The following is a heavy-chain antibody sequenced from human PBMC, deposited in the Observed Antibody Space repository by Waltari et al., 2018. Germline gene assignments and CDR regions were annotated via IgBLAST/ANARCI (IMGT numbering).Heavy chain of an antibody. CDR2: IYYSGST. CDR1: GGSISSSSSY. D-gene: IGHD7-27*01. Sequence: QLQLQESGPGLVKPSETLSLTCTVSGGSISSSSSYWGWIRQPPGKGLEWIGSIYYSGSTCYNPSLKSRVTISVDTSKNQYSLKLSSVTAADTAVYYCAREESGVLNAFDIWGQGTMVTVSS. V-gene: IGHV4-39*07. CDR3: AREESGVLNAFDI. J-gene: IGHJ3*02.